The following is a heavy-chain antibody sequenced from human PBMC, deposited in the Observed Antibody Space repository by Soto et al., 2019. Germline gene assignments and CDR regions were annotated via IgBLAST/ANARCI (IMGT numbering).Heavy chain of an antibody. CDR2: IYYSGRT. CDR3: AGGYFSSISCWLDP. D-gene: IGHD3-3*02. CDR1: GRSISSGGYY. Sequence: PSETLFLHCTVSGRSISSGGYYSSWIRQHPGKGLEWIGYIYYSGRTYYNPSLHSRVSIAVDTTENQFSLKLTSVTAAEASVYYCAGGYFSSISCWLDPWGPGTTVTVSS. J-gene: IGHJ5*02. V-gene: IGHV4-31*03.